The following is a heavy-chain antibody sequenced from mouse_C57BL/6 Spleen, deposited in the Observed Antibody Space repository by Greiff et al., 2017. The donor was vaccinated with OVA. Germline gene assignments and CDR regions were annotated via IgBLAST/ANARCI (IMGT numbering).Heavy chain of an antibody. J-gene: IGHJ1*03. CDR2: ISSGGSYT. Sequence: EVQRVESGGDLVKPGGSLKLSCAASGFTFSSYGMSWVRQTPDKRLEWVATISSGGSYTYYPDSVQGRFTISRDNAKNTLYLQMSSLKSDDTAMYYCARQKNYYGSSGWYFGVWGTGTTVTVSS. CDR3: ARQKNYYGSSGWYFGV. CDR1: GFTFSSYG. D-gene: IGHD1-1*01. V-gene: IGHV5-6*01.